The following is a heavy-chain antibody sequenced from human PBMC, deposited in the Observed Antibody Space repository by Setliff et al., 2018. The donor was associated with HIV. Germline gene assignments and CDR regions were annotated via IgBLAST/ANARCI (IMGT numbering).Heavy chain of an antibody. J-gene: IGHJ4*02. CDR2: IYHSGST. V-gene: IGHV4-38-2*01. Sequence: SETLSLTCAVSGYSISSGYHWGWIRQPPGKGLEWIGSIYHSGSTYYNPSLKSRVTISVDTSKNQFSLKPSSVTAADTAVYYCARMYSGYDWSPAGARTRYFDYWGQGILVTVSS. CDR1: GYSISSGYH. D-gene: IGHD5-12*01. CDR3: ARMYSGYDWSPAGARTRYFDY.